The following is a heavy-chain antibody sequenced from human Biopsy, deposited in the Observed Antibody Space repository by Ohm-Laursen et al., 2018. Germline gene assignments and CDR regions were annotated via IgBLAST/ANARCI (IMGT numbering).Heavy chain of an antibody. D-gene: IGHD3-22*01. V-gene: IGHV1-69*06. J-gene: IGHJ3*02. CDR1: GGGFKSYA. Sequence: SSVKVSCKASGGGFKSYALSWVRQAPGQGLEWLGGIIPITRTVKSAQRFQGRVTITADKSANTVYMELTSLTSEDTAVYYCASDDSRNEKNAFDIWGQGTMVTVSS. CDR2: IIPITRTV. CDR3: ASDDSRNEKNAFDI.